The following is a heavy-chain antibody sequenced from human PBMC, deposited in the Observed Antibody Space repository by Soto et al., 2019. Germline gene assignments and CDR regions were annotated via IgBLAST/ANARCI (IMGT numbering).Heavy chain of an antibody. CDR1: GFTFSSYS. Sequence: GGSLRLSCAASGFTFSSYSMHWVRQAPGKGLEWVAVMSYDGGSKSYADSVKGRFTISRDESKNTLYLQVDSLRAEDTALYYCARPYSIAWSYAFDIWGQGTMVTVSS. J-gene: IGHJ3*02. D-gene: IGHD6-19*01. V-gene: IGHV3-30-3*01. CDR2: MSYDGGSK. CDR3: ARPYSIAWSYAFDI.